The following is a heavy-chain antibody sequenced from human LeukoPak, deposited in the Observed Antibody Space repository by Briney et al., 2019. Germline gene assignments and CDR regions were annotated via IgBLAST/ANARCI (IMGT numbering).Heavy chain of an antibody. CDR1: GVIASSSY. V-gene: IGHV3-66*01. CDR2: IYSGGST. CDR3: ASTYSSDWGELDY. Sequence: GGSLRLSCAASGVIASSSYMSWVRQAPGKGLEWVSVIYSGGSTYYADSVKGRFTISRDNSKNTLYLQMNSLRGEDTAVYYCASTYSSDWGELDYWGQGTLVTVSS. J-gene: IGHJ4*02. D-gene: IGHD6-19*01.